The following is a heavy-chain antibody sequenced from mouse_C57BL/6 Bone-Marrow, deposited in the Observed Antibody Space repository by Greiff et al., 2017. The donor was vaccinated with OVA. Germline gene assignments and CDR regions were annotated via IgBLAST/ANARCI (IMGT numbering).Heavy chain of an antibody. CDR1: GYTFTSYW. D-gene: IGHD1-1*01. V-gene: IGHV1-64*01. CDR2: IHPNSGST. J-gene: IGHJ2*01. CDR3: ARKGGSSKGFDY. Sequence: QVQLQQPGAELVKPGASVTLSCTASGYTFTSYWMHWVKQRPGQGLEWIGMIHPNSGSTNYNEKLKSKATLTVDKSSNTAYMQLSSLTTEDSAVYYCARKGGSSKGFDYWGQGTTLTVSS.